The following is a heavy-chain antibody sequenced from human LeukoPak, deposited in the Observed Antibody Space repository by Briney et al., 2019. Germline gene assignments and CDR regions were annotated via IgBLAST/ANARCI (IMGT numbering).Heavy chain of an antibody. J-gene: IGHJ4*02. CDR3: SWIAATFDY. CDR2: IKGKVDGETI. V-gene: IGHV3-15*01. CDR1: GIPFSYAW. Sequence: GGSLRLSCAASGIPFSYAWMNWVRQAPGKGREWVSRIKGKVDGETIDYAAPVKGRFTISRDDSKNTLYLEMNSLKIEDTAVYYCSWIAATFDYWGQGTLVTVSS. D-gene: IGHD2-15*01.